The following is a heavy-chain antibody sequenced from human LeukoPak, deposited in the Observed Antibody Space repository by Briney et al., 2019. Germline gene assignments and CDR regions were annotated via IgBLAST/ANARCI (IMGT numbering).Heavy chain of an antibody. CDR3: AKSRGGGVDTAMTIDY. J-gene: IGHJ4*02. D-gene: IGHD5-18*01. V-gene: IGHV1-46*01. CDR2: INPSGGST. Sequence: ASVKVSCKASGYTFTSYYMHWVRQAPGQGLEWMGIINPSGGSTSYAQKFQGRVTMTRDTSTSTVYMELSSLRAEDTAVYYCAKSRGGGVDTAMTIDYWGQGTLVTVSS. CDR1: GYTFTSYY.